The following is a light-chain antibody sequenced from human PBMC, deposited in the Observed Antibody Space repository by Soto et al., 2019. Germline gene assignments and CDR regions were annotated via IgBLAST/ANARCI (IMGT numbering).Light chain of an antibody. CDR2: DAF. V-gene: IGKV1-33*01. J-gene: IGKJ1*01. CDR3: QQYDSFPRT. CDR1: QDISHY. Sequence: DIQMTQSPSSLSASAGGRVTITCQASQDISHYLNWYQQKPGKAPKLLIDDAFNLETGVPSRFSGSGSGTDFTFTISSLQPEDIATYYCQQYDSFPRTFGQGTKVEIK.